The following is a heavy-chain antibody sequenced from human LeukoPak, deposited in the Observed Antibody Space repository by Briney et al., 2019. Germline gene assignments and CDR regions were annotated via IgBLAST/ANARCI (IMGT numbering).Heavy chain of an antibody. D-gene: IGHD3-9*01. Sequence: SETLSLTCTVSDVSIFRSNWWSWVRQSPGKGLEWIGQISPSGSTNYSPSLKSRVTISVDKSKTQFSLKLTSVTAADTAVYYCGRSLLRRYFDWLPSTLYYMDVWGKGTTVTVSS. J-gene: IGHJ6*03. CDR2: ISPSGST. V-gene: IGHV4-4*02. CDR3: GRSLLRRYFDWLPSTLYYMDV. CDR1: DVSIFRSNW.